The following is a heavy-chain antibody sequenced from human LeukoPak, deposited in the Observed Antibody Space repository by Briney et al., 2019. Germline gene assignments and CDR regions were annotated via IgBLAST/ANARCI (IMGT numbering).Heavy chain of an antibody. D-gene: IGHD6-13*01. V-gene: IGHV6-1*01. J-gene: IGHJ5*02. CDR2: TYYRSKWYN. Sequence: SQTLSLTCAISGDSVSSNSAAWNWIRQSPSRGLEWLGRTYYRSKWYNDYAKSVHSRITISPDTSKNQFSLQLNSVTPEDTAVYYCARDGPPYSSSWFDWFDPWGQGTLVTVSS. CDR1: GDSVSSNSAA. CDR3: ARDGPPYSSSWFDWFDP.